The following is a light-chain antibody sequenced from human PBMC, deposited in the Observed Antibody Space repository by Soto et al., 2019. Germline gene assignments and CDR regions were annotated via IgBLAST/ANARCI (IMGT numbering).Light chain of an antibody. V-gene: IGKV1-5*01. CDR2: DVS. CDR1: QSLNGR. Sequence: DIQMTQSPSTLSSSVGDRVTITCRASQSLNGRLAWYQQRPGQAPTLLIYDVSTLESGVPSRFSGSGSGTEFTLTISGLQSDDFGTYYCQKYNYYSTFGPGPKVEI. CDR3: QKYNYYST. J-gene: IGKJ1*01.